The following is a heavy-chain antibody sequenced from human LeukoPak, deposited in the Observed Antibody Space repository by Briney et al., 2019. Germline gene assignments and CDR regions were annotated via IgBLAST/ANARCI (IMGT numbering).Heavy chain of an antibody. CDR1: GYTFTSYY. Sequence: ASVKVSCKASGYTFTSYYMHWVRQARGQGLECMGIINPSGGSTSYAQKFQGRVTMTRDTSTSTVYMELSSLRSEDTAVYYCARDGIVVVTATYAFDIWGQGTMVTVSS. J-gene: IGHJ3*02. V-gene: IGHV1-46*01. CDR2: INPSGGST. CDR3: ARDGIVVVTATYAFDI. D-gene: IGHD2-21*02.